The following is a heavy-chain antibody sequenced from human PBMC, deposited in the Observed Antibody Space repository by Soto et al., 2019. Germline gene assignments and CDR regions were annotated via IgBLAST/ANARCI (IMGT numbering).Heavy chain of an antibody. V-gene: IGHV4-59*01. CDR2: IYYSGST. J-gene: IGHJ3*02. CDR3: ASAPGYCSSTSCPGAAFDI. D-gene: IGHD2-2*01. CDR1: GGSISSYY. Sequence: QVQLQESGPGLVKPSETLSLTCTVSGGSISSYYWSWIRQPPGKGLEWSGYIYYSGSTNYNPSLMSRVTISVDTSKNQFSLKLSSVTAADTAVYYCASAPGYCSSTSCPGAAFDIWGEGTMVTVSS.